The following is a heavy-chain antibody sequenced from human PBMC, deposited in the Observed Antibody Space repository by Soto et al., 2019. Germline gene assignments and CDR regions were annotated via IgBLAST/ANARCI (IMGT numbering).Heavy chain of an antibody. D-gene: IGHD6-13*01. Sequence: QVQLQESGPGLVKPSGTLSLSCTVSNGSIRSLTWWRWVRQPPGKGLEWIGEVYHSGNTNYNPSLISRFTISVYKDNDPFTLSLASVTAADAAVYYSASVTPRQQGVADSYGRDVGGKANTVTVYS. V-gene: IGHV4-4*02. CDR1: NGSIRSLTW. CDR2: VYHSGNT. CDR3: ASVTPRQQGVADSYGRDV. J-gene: IGHJ6*04.